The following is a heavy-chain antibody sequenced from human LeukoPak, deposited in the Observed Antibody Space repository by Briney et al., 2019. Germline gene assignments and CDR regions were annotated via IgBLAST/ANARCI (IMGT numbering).Heavy chain of an antibody. V-gene: IGHV5-51*01. CDR2: IYPGDSDT. Sequence: GESLKISCKGSGYSFTSYWIGWVRQMPGKGLEWMGIIYPGDSDTRYSPSFQGQVTISADKSISTAYLQWSSLKAPDTAMYYCATSGEQLQSPDDAFDIWGQGTMVTVSS. CDR1: GYSFTSYW. D-gene: IGHD6-6*01. CDR3: ATSGEQLQSPDDAFDI. J-gene: IGHJ3*02.